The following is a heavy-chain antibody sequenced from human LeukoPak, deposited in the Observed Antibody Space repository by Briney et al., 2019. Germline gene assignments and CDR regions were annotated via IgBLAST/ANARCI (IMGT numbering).Heavy chain of an antibody. CDR3: ARQQLGARYFDY. CDR1: GGSFSGYY. J-gene: IGHJ4*02. CDR2: INHSGSP. V-gene: IGHV4-34*01. D-gene: IGHD6-13*01. Sequence: SETLSLTCAVYGGSFSGYYWNWIRQPPGKGLEWIGEINHSGSPNYNLSLKSRVTISVDTSNNQFSLKLSSVTATDTAVYYCARQQLGARYFDYWGQGTLVTVSS.